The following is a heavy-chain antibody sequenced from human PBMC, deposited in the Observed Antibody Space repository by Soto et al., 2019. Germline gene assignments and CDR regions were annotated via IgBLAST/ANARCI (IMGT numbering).Heavy chain of an antibody. CDR2: INESGSP. V-gene: IGHV4-34*01. CDR1: GASLSGYY. D-gene: IGHD3-10*01. J-gene: IGHJ6*03. CDR3: GAGTHYGSGSYAIRSGFQYYFYIDV. Sequence: QVQLQQWGAGLLKPSETLSLTCAVYGASLSGYYWTWIRQSPGTGLEWIAEINESGSPNYSTSLKSRVTIYRVTSNDLFSLTLSSVTAADTAVYYCGAGTHYGSGSYAIRSGFQYYFYIDVWGKGTTVTVSS.